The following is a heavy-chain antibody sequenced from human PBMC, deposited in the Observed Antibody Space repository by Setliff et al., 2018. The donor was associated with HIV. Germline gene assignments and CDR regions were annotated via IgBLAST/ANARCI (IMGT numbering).Heavy chain of an antibody. CDR1: GYTSTTYG. V-gene: IGHV1-18*01. CDR3: ARDVEHMMDV. CDR2: ISTYSDER. J-gene: IGHJ6*02. Sequence: ASVKVSCKPSGYTSTTYGLSWVRQAPGQGLEWMGWISTYSDERSYAQNLQGRVTMTTDTSTSTAYMELRSLRFDDTAVYYCARDVEHMMDVWGQGATVTVSS.